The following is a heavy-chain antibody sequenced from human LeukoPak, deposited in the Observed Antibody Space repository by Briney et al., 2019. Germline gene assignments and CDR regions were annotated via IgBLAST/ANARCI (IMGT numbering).Heavy chain of an antibody. V-gene: IGHV3-30*04. CDR2: ISYDGSNK. D-gene: IGHD3-10*01. Sequence: GGSLRLSCSASGFTFSSYAIDWVRQAPGKGLERVAGISYDGSNKYYADSVKVRFTISRDNSKNTLYLQMNSLRAEDTAVYYCARARRGVTLYTDYWGQGTLVTVSS. CDR1: GFTFSSYA. CDR3: ARARRGVTLYTDY. J-gene: IGHJ4*02.